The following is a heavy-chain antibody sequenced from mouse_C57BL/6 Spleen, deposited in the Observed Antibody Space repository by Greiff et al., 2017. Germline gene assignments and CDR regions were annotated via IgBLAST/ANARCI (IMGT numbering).Heavy chain of an antibody. Sequence: VQVVESGPGLVQPSQSLSITCTVSGFSLTSYGVHWVRQSPGKGLEWLGVIWRGGSTDYNAAFMSRLSITKDNSKSQVFFKMNSLQADDTAIYYCAKKHGSSYAMDYWGQGTSVTVSS. CDR1: GFSLTSYG. D-gene: IGHD1-1*01. J-gene: IGHJ4*01. CDR3: AKKHGSSYAMDY. CDR2: IWRGGST. V-gene: IGHV2-5*01.